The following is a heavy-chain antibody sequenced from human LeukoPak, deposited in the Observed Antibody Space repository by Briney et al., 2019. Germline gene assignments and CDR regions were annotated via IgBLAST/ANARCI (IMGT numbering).Heavy chain of an antibody. V-gene: IGHV4-39*01. Sequence: SETLSLTCTVSGGSISSSSYYWGWIRQPPGKGLEWIGSIYYSGSTYYNPSLKSRVTISVDTSKNQFSLKLSSVAAADTAVYYCARPRSDDYDSSGYYDWFDPWGQGTLVTVSS. CDR3: ARPRSDDYDSSGYYDWFDP. J-gene: IGHJ5*02. CDR1: GGSISSSSYY. CDR2: IYYSGST. D-gene: IGHD3-22*01.